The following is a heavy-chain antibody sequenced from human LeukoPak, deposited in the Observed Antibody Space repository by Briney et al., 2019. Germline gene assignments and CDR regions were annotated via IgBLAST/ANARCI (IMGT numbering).Heavy chain of an antibody. V-gene: IGHV7-4-1*01. J-gene: IGHJ4*02. D-gene: IGHD5-24*01. CDR3: AKNGEGYNAPDY. CDR2: INTNTGNP. Sequence: GASVKVSCKASGYTFTRYSINWVRQAPGQGLEWMGWINTNTGNPTYAQGFTGRFAFSLDTSVTTAYLQIGSLKAEDTGVYYCAKNGEGYNAPDYWGQGTLVTVSS. CDR1: GYTFTRYS.